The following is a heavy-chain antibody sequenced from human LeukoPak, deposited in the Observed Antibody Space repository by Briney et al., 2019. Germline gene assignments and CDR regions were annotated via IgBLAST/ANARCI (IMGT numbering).Heavy chain of an antibody. V-gene: IGHV3-53*01. CDR2: IYSDGTT. CDR1: GFTVGSNY. D-gene: IGHD4-11*01. CDR3: ARDSPYSDYLIGGAFNI. Sequence: GGSLRLSCAASGFTVGSNYMSWVRQAPGKGLEWVSVIYSDGTTYYADSVKGRFTISRDNSKNTQYLQMNSLGAEDTAVYYCARDSPYSDYLIGGAFNIWGQGTMVTVSS. J-gene: IGHJ3*02.